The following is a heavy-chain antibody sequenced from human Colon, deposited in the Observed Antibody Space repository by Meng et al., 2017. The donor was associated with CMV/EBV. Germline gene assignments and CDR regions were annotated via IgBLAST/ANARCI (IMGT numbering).Heavy chain of an antibody. CDR1: EFSLSNFG. CDR3: ARGLDFGTFFFY. J-gene: IGHJ4*01. D-gene: IGHD4-17*01. Sequence: GGSLRLSCTASEFSLSNFGVHWVRQAPGKGLEWVAVISHDGTNKYYADSVKGRFTISRDDSKNTLYLQMNNLGGEDTAVYYCARGLDFGTFFFYWGRGTLVTVSS. CDR2: ISHDGTNK. V-gene: IGHV3-30*03.